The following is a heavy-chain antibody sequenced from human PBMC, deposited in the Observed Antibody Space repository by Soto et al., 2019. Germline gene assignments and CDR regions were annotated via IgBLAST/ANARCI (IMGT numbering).Heavy chain of an antibody. Sequence: QVQLVQSGAEVKKPGASVKVSCKASGYTFTSYGISWVRQAPGQGLEWMGWISAYNGNTNYAQKLQGRVTXXTXTXXSTAYMELRSLRSDDTAVYYCARDSGQLVGYYFDYWGQGTLVTVSS. CDR3: ARDSGQLVGYYFDY. D-gene: IGHD6-6*01. J-gene: IGHJ4*02. V-gene: IGHV1-18*01. CDR2: ISAYNGNT. CDR1: GYTFTSYG.